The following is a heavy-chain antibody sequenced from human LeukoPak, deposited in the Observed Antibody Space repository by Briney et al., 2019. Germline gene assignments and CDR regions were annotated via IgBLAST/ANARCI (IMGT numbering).Heavy chain of an antibody. CDR1: GLSFSDYG. Sequence: GRSLRLSCVVSGLSFSDYGMHWVRQAPGKGLEWVAVIWSDGSNKYYADSVKGRFTISRDNSKNTVYLQMNTLRADDTAVYFCASAAGPLDHWGQGTLVTVSS. CDR3: ASAAGPLDH. CDR2: IWSDGSNK. D-gene: IGHD6-13*01. J-gene: IGHJ4*02. V-gene: IGHV3-33*01.